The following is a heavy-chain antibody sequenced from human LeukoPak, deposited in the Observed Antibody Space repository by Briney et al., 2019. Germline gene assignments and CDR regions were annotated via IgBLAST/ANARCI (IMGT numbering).Heavy chain of an antibody. Sequence: ASVKVSCKASGYSFTSYGISWVRQAPGQGLDWMGWISTYNGNTNYAQKLQGRVTMTTDTSTSTAYMELRSLRSEDTALYYCARPNSGSYSGDDFDIWGQGTMVTVSS. CDR1: GYSFTSYG. CDR2: ISTYNGNT. J-gene: IGHJ3*02. V-gene: IGHV1-18*01. D-gene: IGHD1-26*01. CDR3: ARPNSGSYSGDDFDI.